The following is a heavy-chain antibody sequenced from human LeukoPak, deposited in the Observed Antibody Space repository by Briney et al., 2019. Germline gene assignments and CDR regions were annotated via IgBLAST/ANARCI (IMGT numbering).Heavy chain of an antibody. CDR1: GFTFSSYW. V-gene: IGHV3-48*01. CDR3: ARGIDY. J-gene: IGHJ4*02. CDR2: ISSSSSTI. Sequence: GGSLRLSCVGSGFTFSSYWMHWVRQAPGKGLEWVSYISSSSSTIYYADSVKGRFTISRDNAKNSLYLQMNSLRAEDTAVYYCARGIDYWGQGTLVTVSS.